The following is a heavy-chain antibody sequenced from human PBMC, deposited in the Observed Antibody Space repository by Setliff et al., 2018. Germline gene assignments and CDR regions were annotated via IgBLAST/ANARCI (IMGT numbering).Heavy chain of an antibody. CDR3: ASVDIVLMVYAL. CDR2: INHSGST. CDR1: GGSFSGYY. D-gene: IGHD2-8*01. V-gene: IGHV4-34*01. Sequence: LSLTCAVYGGSFSGYYWSWIRQPPGKGLEWIGEINHSGSTNYNPSLKSRVTISVDTSKNQFSLKLSSVTAADTAVYYCASVDIVLMVYALWGLRTLVTVSS. J-gene: IGHJ4*02.